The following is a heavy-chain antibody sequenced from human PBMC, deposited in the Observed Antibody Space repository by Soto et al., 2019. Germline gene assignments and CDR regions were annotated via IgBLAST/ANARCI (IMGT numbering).Heavy chain of an antibody. CDR2: IYYSGST. CDR3: ARDRRVTDQKYYFDY. J-gene: IGHJ4*02. CDR1: GGSISSGGYY. D-gene: IGHD2-21*02. Sequence: SETLSLTCTVSGGSISSGGYYWSWIRQHPGKGLEWIGYIYYSGSTYYNPSLKSRVTISVDTSKNQFSLKLSSVTAADTAVYYCARDRRVTDQKYYFDYWGQGTLVTVSS. V-gene: IGHV4-31*03.